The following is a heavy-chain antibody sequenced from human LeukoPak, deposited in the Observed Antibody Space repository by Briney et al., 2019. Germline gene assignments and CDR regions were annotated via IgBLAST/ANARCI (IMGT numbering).Heavy chain of an antibody. Sequence: PGGSLRLSCAASGFTFSSYEMDWVRRAPGKGLEWVLYIGSSGGSRYYANSVKGRFTSSRDNAKNSLYLQMNSLRVEDTAVYYCAREDGDAFDIWGQGTVVSVSS. V-gene: IGHV3-48*03. CDR2: IGSSGGSR. D-gene: IGHD5-24*01. CDR1: GFTFSSYE. J-gene: IGHJ3*02. CDR3: AREDGDAFDI.